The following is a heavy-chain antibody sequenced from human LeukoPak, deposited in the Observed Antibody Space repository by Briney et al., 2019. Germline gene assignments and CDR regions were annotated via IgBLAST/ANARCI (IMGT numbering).Heavy chain of an antibody. Sequence: GGSLRLSCAASGFTFDDYTMHWVRQAPGKGLEWVSLISWDGGSTYYADSVKGLFTISRDNSKNSLYLQMNSLRTEDTALYYCAKDDDYGDYNLDYWGQGTLVTVSS. V-gene: IGHV3-43*01. CDR2: ISWDGGST. J-gene: IGHJ4*02. D-gene: IGHD4-17*01. CDR1: GFTFDDYT. CDR3: AKDDDYGDYNLDY.